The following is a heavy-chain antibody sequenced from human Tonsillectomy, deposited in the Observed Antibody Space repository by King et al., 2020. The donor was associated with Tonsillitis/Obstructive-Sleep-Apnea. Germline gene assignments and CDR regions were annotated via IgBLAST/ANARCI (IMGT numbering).Heavy chain of an antibody. J-gene: IGHJ3*02. CDR2: LKSKSSGGTT. CDR1: GFTFSNAW. Sequence: VQLVESGGGLVKPGGSLRLSCAASGFTFSNAWMIWVRQAPGKGLEVVGRLKSKSSGGTTDYAAPVKGRFTISGDDSKNALYLQMNSLKTEDTAVYYCTGSITTRGAFDTWGQGTMATVSS. D-gene: IGHD6-6*01. CDR3: TGSITTRGAFDT. V-gene: IGHV3-15*05.